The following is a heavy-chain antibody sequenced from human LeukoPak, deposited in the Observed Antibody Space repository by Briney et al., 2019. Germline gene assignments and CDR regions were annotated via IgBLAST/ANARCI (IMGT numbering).Heavy chain of an antibody. J-gene: IGHJ2*01. Sequence: GGSLRLSCAASGFTFSSYGMHWVRQAPGKGLEWVSSLNSNSSYIYYEDSVKGRFTISRDNTKNSLYLQMNGLRAEDTALYYCARDQEPAGIKVWYFDLWGRGTLVSVSP. CDR3: ARDQEPAGIKVWYFDL. V-gene: IGHV3-21*06. CDR2: LNSNSSYI. CDR1: GFTFSSYG. D-gene: IGHD1-14*01.